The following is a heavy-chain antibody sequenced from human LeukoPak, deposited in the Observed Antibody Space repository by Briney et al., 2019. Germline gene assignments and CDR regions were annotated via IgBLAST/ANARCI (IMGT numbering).Heavy chain of an antibody. CDR2: IRYDGSNK. Sequence: GGSLRLSCAASGFTFSSYGMHWVRQAPGKGLEWVAFIRYDGSNKYYADSVKGRFTISRDNSKNTLYLQMNSLRAEDTAVYYCAKDPRPNYGDYFDYWGQGTLVTVSS. J-gene: IGHJ4*02. V-gene: IGHV3-30*02. CDR3: AKDPRPNYGDYFDY. CDR1: GFTFSSYG. D-gene: IGHD4-17*01.